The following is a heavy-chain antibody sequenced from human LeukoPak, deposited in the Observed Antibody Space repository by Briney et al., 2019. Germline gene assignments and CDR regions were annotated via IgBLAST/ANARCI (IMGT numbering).Heavy chain of an antibody. CDR2: ISAYNGNT. CDR3: ARERPTGLSNWFAP. J-gene: IGHJ5*02. CDR1: GYTFTSYG. Sequence: ASVKVSCKASGYTFTSYGISWVRQAPGQGLEWMGWISAYNGNTNYAQKLQGRVNMTTDTSTSTAYMELRSLRSADTAVSYCARERPTGLSNWFAPWGQGTLVTVSS. D-gene: IGHD4-17*01. V-gene: IGHV1-18*01.